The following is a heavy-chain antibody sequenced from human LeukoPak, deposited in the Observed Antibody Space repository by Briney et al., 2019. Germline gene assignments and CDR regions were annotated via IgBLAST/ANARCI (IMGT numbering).Heavy chain of an antibody. D-gene: IGHD2-2*01. V-gene: IGHV1-46*03. CDR2: INPSGGST. Sequence: ASVKVSCKASGYTFTSYYMHWVRQAPGQGLEWMGIINPSGGSTSYAQKFQGRVTMTRDTSTSTVYMELSSLGSEDTAVYYCAYCSSTSCPYYWGQGTLVTVSS. CDR1: GYTFTSYY. CDR3: AYCSSTSCPYY. J-gene: IGHJ4*02.